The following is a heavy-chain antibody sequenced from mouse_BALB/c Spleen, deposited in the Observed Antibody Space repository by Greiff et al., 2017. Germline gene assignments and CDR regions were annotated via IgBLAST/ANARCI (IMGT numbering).Heavy chain of an antibody. D-gene: IGHD2-1*01. Sequence: DVQLQESGGGLVQPGGSMKLSCVASGFTFSSYWMSWVRQSPEKGLEWVAEIRLKSDNYATHYAESVKGKFTISRDDSKSRLYLQMNSLRAEDTGIYYCTGGNFAWFAYWGQGTLVTVSA. J-gene: IGHJ3*01. CDR3: TGGNFAWFAY. CDR1: GFTFSSYW. V-gene: IGHV6-6*02. CDR2: IRLKSDNYAT.